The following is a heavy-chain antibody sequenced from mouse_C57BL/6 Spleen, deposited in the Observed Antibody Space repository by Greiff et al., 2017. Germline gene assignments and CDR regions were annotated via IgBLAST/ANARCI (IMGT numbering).Heavy chain of an antibody. V-gene: IGHV1-52*01. Sequence: VQLQQPGAELVRPGSSVKLSCKASGYTFTSYWMHWVKQRPIQGLEWIGNIDPSDSETHYNQKFKDKATLTVDKSSSTAYMQLSSLTSEDSAVYYCARGIYYGYEGYWGQGTTLTVSS. D-gene: IGHD2-2*01. CDR2: IDPSDSET. CDR3: ARGIYYGYEGY. J-gene: IGHJ2*01. CDR1: GYTFTSYW.